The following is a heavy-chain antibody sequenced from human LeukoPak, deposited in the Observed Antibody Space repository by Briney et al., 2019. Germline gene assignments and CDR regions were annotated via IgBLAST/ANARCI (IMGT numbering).Heavy chain of an antibody. D-gene: IGHD3-10*01. Sequence: ASVKVSCKASGYTFTSYDINWVRQATGQGLEWMGWTNPNSGNTGYAQKFQGRVTITRNTSISTAYMELSSLRSEDTAVYYCARGRRLLWFGELSNNWFDPWGQGTLVTVSS. CDR3: ARGRRLLWFGELSNNWFDP. J-gene: IGHJ5*02. CDR2: TNPNSGNT. CDR1: GYTFTSYD. V-gene: IGHV1-8*03.